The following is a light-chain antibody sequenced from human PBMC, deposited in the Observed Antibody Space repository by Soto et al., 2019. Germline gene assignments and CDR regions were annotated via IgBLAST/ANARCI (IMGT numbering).Light chain of an antibody. CDR1: QSVSSSY. CDR3: QQYGSSPT. V-gene: IGKV3-20*01. J-gene: IGKJ5*01. CDR2: GAS. Sequence: EIVMTQSPATLSVSPGERATLSCRASQSVSSSYLAWYQQKPGQAPRLLIYGASSRATGIPDRFSGSGSGTDFTLTISRLEPEDFAVYYCQQYGSSPTFGQGTRLE.